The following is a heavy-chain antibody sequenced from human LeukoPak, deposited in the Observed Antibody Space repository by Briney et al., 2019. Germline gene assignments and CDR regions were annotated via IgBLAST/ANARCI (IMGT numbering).Heavy chain of an antibody. J-gene: IGHJ4*02. Sequence: GGSLRLSCAASGFTVSSNYMSWVRQAPGKGLEWVSVIDSSGSTYYADSVKGRFTISRANSKNTLYLQMNSLRAEDTAVYYCAREWDCSCTSCYSRGYFDYWGQGTLVTVSS. CDR2: IDSSGST. CDR3: AREWDCSCTSCYSRGYFDY. V-gene: IGHV3-66*03. CDR1: GFTVSSNY. D-gene: IGHD2-2*01.